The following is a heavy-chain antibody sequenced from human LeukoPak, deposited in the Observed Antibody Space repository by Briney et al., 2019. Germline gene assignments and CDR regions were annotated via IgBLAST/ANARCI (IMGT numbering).Heavy chain of an antibody. Sequence: KPGGSLRLSCAAFEFTFSSYAMQWVRQAPGKGLEWVSGISGSGGSTYYADSVKGRFTISRDDSTNTLYLQMNSLRAEDTARYYCAKDSSNSCCGMDVWGQGTTVTVSS. CDR3: AKDSSNSCCGMDV. CDR2: ISGSGGST. CDR1: EFTFSSYA. D-gene: IGHD6-6*01. V-gene: IGHV3-23*01. J-gene: IGHJ6*02.